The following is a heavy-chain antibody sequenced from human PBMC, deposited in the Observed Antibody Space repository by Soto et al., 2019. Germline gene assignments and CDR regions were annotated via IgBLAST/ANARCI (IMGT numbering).Heavy chain of an antibody. Sequence: GGSLRLSCAASGFTFGIYAMTWVRQAPGKGLEWVSTIRASVDTTFYADSVKGRFTISRDNSKNMVFLHMNSLRAEDTAIYFCAKGGYPTPFADWGLGTLVTVSS. J-gene: IGHJ4*02. V-gene: IGHV3-23*01. CDR3: AKGGYPTPFAD. D-gene: IGHD5-12*01. CDR2: IRASVDTT. CDR1: GFTFGIYA.